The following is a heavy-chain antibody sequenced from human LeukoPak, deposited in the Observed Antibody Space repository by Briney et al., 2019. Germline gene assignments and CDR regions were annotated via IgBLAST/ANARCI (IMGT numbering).Heavy chain of an antibody. Sequence: SVKVSCKASGGTFSSYAISWVRQAPGQGLEWMGGIIPIFGTANYAQKFQGRVTITADESTSTAYMELSSLRSEDTAVYYCAREFSSGWSSSQKYYFDYWGQGTLVTVSS. CDR2: IIPIFGTA. V-gene: IGHV1-69*13. D-gene: IGHD6-19*01. J-gene: IGHJ4*02. CDR3: AREFSSGWSSSQKYYFDY. CDR1: GGTFSSYA.